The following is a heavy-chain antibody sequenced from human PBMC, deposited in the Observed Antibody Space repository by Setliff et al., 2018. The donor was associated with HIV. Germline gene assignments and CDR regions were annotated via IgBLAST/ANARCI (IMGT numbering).Heavy chain of an antibody. CDR3: ARDRGGGYNNLDY. CDR1: GASMGRHY. D-gene: IGHD5-12*01. CDR2: IYYSESI. Sequence: SETLSLTCTVSGASMGRHYWSWIRQPPGKGLEWIGNIYYSESITYNPSLKSRVTISVDTSKNQFSLKVSSVTAADTAVYYCARDRGGGYNNLDYWGQGTLVTVSS. V-gene: IGHV4-59*11. J-gene: IGHJ4*02.